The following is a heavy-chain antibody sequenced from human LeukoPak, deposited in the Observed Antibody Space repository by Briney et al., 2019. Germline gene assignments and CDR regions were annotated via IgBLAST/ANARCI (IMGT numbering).Heavy chain of an antibody. V-gene: IGHV1-2*02. Sequence: ASVKVSCKASGYTFTGYYMHWVRQAPGQGLEWMGWINPNSGGTNYAQKFQGRVTMTRDTSISTAYMELSRLRSDDTAVYYCARAAVWDYYDSSGPRGFDYWGQGTLVTVSP. J-gene: IGHJ4*02. D-gene: IGHD3-22*01. CDR3: ARAAVWDYYDSSGPRGFDY. CDR2: INPNSGGT. CDR1: GYTFTGYY.